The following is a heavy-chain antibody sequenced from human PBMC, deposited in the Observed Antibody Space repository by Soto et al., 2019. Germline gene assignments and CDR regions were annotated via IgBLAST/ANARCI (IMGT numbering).Heavy chain of an antibody. CDR2: ISGSGDST. CDR1: GFTFSSYA. V-gene: IGHV3-23*01. CDR3: AREGGIAARYFDY. Sequence: GGSLRLSCAASGFTFSSYAMNWVRRAPGKGLEWVSVISGSGDSTYYADSVKGRFTISRDNSKNTLYLQMNSLRAEDTAVYYCAREGGIAARYFDYWGQGTLVTVSS. D-gene: IGHD6-6*01. J-gene: IGHJ4*02.